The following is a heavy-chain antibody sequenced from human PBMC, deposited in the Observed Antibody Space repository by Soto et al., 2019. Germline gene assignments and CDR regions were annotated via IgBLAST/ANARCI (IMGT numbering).Heavy chain of an antibody. J-gene: IGHJ4*02. CDR1: GYSISSSNW. Sequence: QVQLQESGPGLVKPSDTLSLTCAVSGYSISSSNWWGWIRQPPGKGLEWIGYIYYSGTTYYNPSLKSRVTMSVAPSKNQSSLKLTSVTAVDTAVYYCARREIQGPIDYWGQGTLVTVSS. V-gene: IGHV4-28*01. CDR2: IYYSGTT. D-gene: IGHD1-26*01. CDR3: ARREIQGPIDY.